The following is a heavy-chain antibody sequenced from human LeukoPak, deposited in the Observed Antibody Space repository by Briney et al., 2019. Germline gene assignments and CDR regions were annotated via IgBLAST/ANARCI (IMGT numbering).Heavy chain of an antibody. Sequence: GGSLRLSCAASGFTFSSYGMHWVRQAPGKGLEWVAVIWYDGSNKYYADSVKGRFTIPRDNSKNTLYLQMNSLRAEDTAVYYCASPYGDNPAAYYFDYWGQGTLVTVSS. CDR1: GFTFSSYG. J-gene: IGHJ4*02. CDR2: IWYDGSNK. V-gene: IGHV3-33*01. CDR3: ASPYGDNPAAYYFDY. D-gene: IGHD4-23*01.